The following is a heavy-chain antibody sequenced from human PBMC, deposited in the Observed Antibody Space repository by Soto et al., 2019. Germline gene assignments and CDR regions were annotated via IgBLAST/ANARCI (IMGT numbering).Heavy chain of an antibody. V-gene: IGHV4-30-2*01. CDR2: IYHSGST. D-gene: IGHD2-21*01. CDR1: GGSISSGGYS. CDR3: AGVRGPYCGGECYPPTPNWFDP. J-gene: IGHJ5*02. Sequence: QLQLQESGSGLVKPSQTLSLTCAVSGGSISSGGYSWSWIRQPPGKGLEWIRYIYHSGSTYYNPSLKSRVTISVDRSKNQFSLKLSSVTAADSAVYYCAGVRGPYCGGECYPPTPNWFDPWGQGTPVTVSS.